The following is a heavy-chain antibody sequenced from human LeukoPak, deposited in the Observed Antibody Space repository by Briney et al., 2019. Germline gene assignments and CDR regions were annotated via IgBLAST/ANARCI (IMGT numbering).Heavy chain of an antibody. CDR2: INHSGSS. V-gene: IGHV4-34*01. CDR1: GGSFGAYY. CDR3: APRGDIEHSYVYGKWFDP. D-gene: IGHD5-18*01. J-gene: IGHJ5*02. Sequence: SETLSLTCAVYGGSFGAYYWTWIRQPPGKGLEWIGEINHSGSSNYNSSLRSRVTISVDTSYKQFSLRLSSVTAADTAVYYCAPRGDIEHSYVYGKWFDPWGQGTRVTVSS.